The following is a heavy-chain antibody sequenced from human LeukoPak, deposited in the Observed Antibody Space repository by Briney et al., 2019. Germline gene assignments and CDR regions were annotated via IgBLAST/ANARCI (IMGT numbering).Heavy chain of an antibody. CDR2: INPNSGGT. D-gene: IGHD3-22*01. J-gene: IGHJ6*03. CDR3: ARDRSSYLGTYYYYYYMDV. Sequence: ASVKVSCKASGYTFTGYYMHWVRQAPGQGLEWMGWINPNSGGTNYAQKFQGRVTMTRDTSISTAYMELSRLRSDDTAVYYCARDRSSYLGTYYYYYYMDVWGKGTTVTVSS. V-gene: IGHV1-2*02. CDR1: GYTFTGYY.